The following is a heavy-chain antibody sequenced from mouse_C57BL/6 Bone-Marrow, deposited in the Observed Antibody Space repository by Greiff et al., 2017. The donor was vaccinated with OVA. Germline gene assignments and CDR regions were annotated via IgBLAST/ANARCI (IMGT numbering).Heavy chain of an antibody. D-gene: IGHD1-1*01. CDR2: IYPGSGNT. V-gene: IGHV1-76*01. Sequence: QVQLQQSGAELVRPGASVKLSCKASGYTFTDYYINWVKQRPGQGLEWIARIYPGSGNTYYNEKFKGKATLTAEKSSSTAYMQLSSLTSEDSAVYFCAITVVAPYYYAMDYWGQGTSVTVSS. J-gene: IGHJ4*01. CDR1: GYTFTDYY. CDR3: AITVVAPYYYAMDY.